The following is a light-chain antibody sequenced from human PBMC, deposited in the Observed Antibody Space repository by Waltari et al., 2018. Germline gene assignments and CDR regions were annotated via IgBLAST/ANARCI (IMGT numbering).Light chain of an antibody. CDR3: QHYSHSSPWT. CDR1: QSVSDW. J-gene: IGKJ1*01. Sequence: DIQMTQSPSTLSASVGDRVTITCRASQSVSDWLAWYQQKPGKAPELLIFDVSTLKSGVPSRFSGRGSGTEFTLTISSLQSDDFATYYCQHYSHSSPWTFGQGTKVKIK. V-gene: IGKV1-5*01. CDR2: DVS.